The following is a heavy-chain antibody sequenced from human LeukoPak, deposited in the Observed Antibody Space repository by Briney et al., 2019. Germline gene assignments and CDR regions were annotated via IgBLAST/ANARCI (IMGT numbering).Heavy chain of an antibody. Sequence: SDTLSLTCTVSGASISSYSWSWIRQPPGKGLEWVAYIYLDGNTDFQPSLKSRVTISVASSKNQVSLKLTSVTAADTAVYFCARRRGDMATIPDYHYYYMDVWGKGTTVTVSS. J-gene: IGHJ6*03. CDR1: GASISSYS. D-gene: IGHD5-24*01. CDR2: IYLDGNT. V-gene: IGHV4-4*08. CDR3: ARRRGDMATIPDYHYYYMDV.